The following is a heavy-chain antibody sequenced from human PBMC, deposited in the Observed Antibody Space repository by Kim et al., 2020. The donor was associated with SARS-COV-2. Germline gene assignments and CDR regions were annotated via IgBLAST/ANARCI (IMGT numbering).Heavy chain of an antibody. J-gene: IGHJ3*02. CDR2: INTNTGNP. Sequence: ASVKVSCKASGYTFTSYAMNWVRQAPGQGLEWMGWINTNTGNPTYAQGFTGRFVFSLDTSVSTAYLQISSLKAEDTAVYYCARGERGYFKPDAFDIWGQGTMVTVSS. CDR3: ARGERGYFKPDAFDI. D-gene: IGHD3-22*01. CDR1: GYTFTSYA. V-gene: IGHV7-4-1*02.